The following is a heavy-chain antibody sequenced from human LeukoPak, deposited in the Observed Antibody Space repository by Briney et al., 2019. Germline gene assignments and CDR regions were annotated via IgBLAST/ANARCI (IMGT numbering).Heavy chain of an antibody. D-gene: IGHD6-13*01. V-gene: IGHV1-46*01. CDR3: ARLAYSSPPDYYYYMDV. Sequence: ASVKVSCKASGYTFTSYYMHWVRQAPGQGLEWMGIINPSGGSTSYAQKFQGRVTMTRDMSTSTVYMELSSLRSEDTAVYYCARLAYSSPPDYYYYMDVWGKGTTVTVSS. J-gene: IGHJ6*03. CDR2: INPSGGST. CDR1: GYTFTSYY.